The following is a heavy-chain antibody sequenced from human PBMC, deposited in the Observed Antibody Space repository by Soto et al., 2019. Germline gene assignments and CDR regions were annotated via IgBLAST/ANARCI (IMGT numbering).Heavy chain of an antibody. CDR2: INYSGTT. CDR3: ARHPGGWYIYEHYYGMDV. J-gene: IGHJ6*02. V-gene: IGHV4-39*01. CDR1: GVSISSSNYY. Sequence: QLQLQESGPGLVKPSETLSLTCTISGVSISSSNYYWGWIRQPPGKGLEWIGTINYSGTTYYDPSLKRRVTMSVDASKNQFSLKLNSVTAADTAVHYCARHPGGWYIYEHYYGMDVWGQGTTVTVSS. D-gene: IGHD6-19*01.